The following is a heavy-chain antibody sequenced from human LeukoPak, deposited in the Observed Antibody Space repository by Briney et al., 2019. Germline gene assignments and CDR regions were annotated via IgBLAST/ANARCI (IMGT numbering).Heavy chain of an antibody. J-gene: IGHJ4*02. CDR2: ISYDGSNK. CDR1: GFTLSSCA. CDR3: ARDPSGRYYSNLDY. D-gene: IGHD1-26*01. V-gene: IGHV3-30*04. Sequence: GGSLRLSCAASGFTLSSCALHWVRQAPGKGLEWVAVISYDGSNKYYADSVKGRFTISRDNSKNTVYLQMNSLIAEDTAVYYCARDPSGRYYSNLDYWGQGTLVTVSS.